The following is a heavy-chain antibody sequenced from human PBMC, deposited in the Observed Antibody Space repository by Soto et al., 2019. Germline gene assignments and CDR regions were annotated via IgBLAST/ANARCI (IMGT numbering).Heavy chain of an antibody. J-gene: IGHJ4*01. CDR2: INHSGST. CDR1: GGSFSGYN. Sequence: PSETLSLTCAVYGGSFSGYNWSWIRQPPGKGLEWIGEINHSGSTNYNPSLKSRVTISVDTSKNQFSLKLSSVTAADTAVYYCARWAGGCSSTSCYTHGIDYWGQGTLVTPSS. V-gene: IGHV4-34*01. CDR3: ARWAGGCSSTSCYTHGIDY. D-gene: IGHD2-2*02.